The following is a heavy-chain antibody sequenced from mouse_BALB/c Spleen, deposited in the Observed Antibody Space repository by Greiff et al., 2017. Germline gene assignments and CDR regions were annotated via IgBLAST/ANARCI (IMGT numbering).Heavy chain of an antibody. J-gene: IGHJ1*01. CDR3: NAWPQYYGSHWYFGV. CDR2: IDPENGDT. CDR1: GFNIKDYY. Sequence: EVQLQQSGAELVRPGASVKLSCTASGFNIKDYYMHWVKQRPEQGLEWIGLIDPENGDTEYAPKFQGKATMTADTSSNTAYLQLSSLTSEDTAVYYCNAWPQYYGSHWYFGVWGAGGTVTVSS. V-gene: IGHV14-4*02. D-gene: IGHD1-2*01.